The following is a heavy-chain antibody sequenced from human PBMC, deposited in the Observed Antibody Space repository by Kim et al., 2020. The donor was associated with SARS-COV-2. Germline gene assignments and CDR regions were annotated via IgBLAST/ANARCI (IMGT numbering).Heavy chain of an antibody. D-gene: IGHD3-16*01. CDR3: AKILDVLIMFSALGD. V-gene: IGHV3-23*01. J-gene: IGHJ4*02. Sequence: SMKGRFTIARDNAKRTLYLQLDSLRAEDTARYYCAKILDVLIMFSALGDWGQGTLVTVSS.